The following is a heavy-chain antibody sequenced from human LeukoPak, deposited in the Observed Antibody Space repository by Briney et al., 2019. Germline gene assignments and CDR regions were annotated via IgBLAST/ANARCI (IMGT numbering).Heavy chain of an antibody. J-gene: IGHJ5*02. Sequence: ASVKVSCKXSGGTFSSYAISWVRQAPGQGLEWMGRIIPIFGTANYAQKFQGRVTITTDESTSTAYMELSSLRSEDTAVYYCARGMSYYDFWSGPWFDPWGQGTLVTVSS. V-gene: IGHV1-69*05. CDR2: IIPIFGTA. CDR3: ARGMSYYDFWSGPWFDP. CDR1: GGTFSSYA. D-gene: IGHD3-3*01.